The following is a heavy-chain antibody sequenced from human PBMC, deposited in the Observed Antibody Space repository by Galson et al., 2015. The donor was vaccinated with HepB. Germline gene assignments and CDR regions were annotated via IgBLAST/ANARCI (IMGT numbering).Heavy chain of an antibody. CDR2: IDPSDSYT. Sequence: QSGAVVKKPGESLTISCKGSGYSFTSYWISWVRQMPGKGLEWMGRIDPSDSYTNYSPSFQGHVTISADKSISTAYLQWSSLKASDTAMYYCARPRSIRFHWFDPWGQGTLVTVSS. J-gene: IGHJ5*02. V-gene: IGHV5-10-1*01. CDR1: GYSFTSYW. CDR3: ARPRSIRFHWFDP. D-gene: IGHD3-3*01.